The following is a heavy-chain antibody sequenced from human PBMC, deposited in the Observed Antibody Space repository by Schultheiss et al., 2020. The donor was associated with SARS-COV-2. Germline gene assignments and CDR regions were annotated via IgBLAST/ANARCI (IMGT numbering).Heavy chain of an antibody. CDR2: ISYDGSNK. J-gene: IGHJ4*02. V-gene: IGHV3-30*12. CDR1: GFTFSSYG. Sequence: GGSLRLSCAASGFTFSSYGMHWVRQAPGKGLEWVAVISYDGSNKYYADSVKGRFTISRDNSKNTLYLQMNSLRAEDTAVYYCARDPNDRYYFDYWGQGTLVTVSS. D-gene: IGHD1-1*01. CDR3: ARDPNDRYYFDY.